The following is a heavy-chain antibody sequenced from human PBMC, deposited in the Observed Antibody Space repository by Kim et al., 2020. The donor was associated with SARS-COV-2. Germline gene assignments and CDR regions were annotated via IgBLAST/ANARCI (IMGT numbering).Heavy chain of an antibody. V-gene: IGHV1-18*01. D-gene: IGHD3-16*01. Sequence: GNTNYAQKLQGRVTMTTDTSTSTAYMELRSLRSDDTAVYYCARGVFNFDYWGQGTLVTVSS. CDR3: ARGVFNFDY. J-gene: IGHJ4*02. CDR2: GNT.